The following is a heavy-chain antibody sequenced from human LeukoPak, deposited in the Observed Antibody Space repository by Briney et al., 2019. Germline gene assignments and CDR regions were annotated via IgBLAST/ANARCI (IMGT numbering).Heavy chain of an antibody. Sequence: PSETLSLTCTVSGGSISSGSYYWSWIRQPAGKGLEWIGRIYTSGSTNYNPSLKSRVTISVDTSKNQFSLKLSSVTAADTAVYYCARDSIVVVPAAHDYYYYYYMDVWGKGTTVTVSS. J-gene: IGHJ6*03. CDR2: IYTSGST. CDR3: ARDSIVVVPAAHDYYYYYYMDV. CDR1: GGSISSGSYY. V-gene: IGHV4-61*02. D-gene: IGHD2-2*01.